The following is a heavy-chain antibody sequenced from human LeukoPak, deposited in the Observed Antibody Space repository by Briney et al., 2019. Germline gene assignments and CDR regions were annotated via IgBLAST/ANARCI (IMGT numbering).Heavy chain of an antibody. D-gene: IGHD2-8*02. V-gene: IGHV3-7*01. Sequence: GSLRLSCAASGFTFSNYWMSWVRQSPGKGLEWVAKIKQDESEIYYVDSVKGRFTISRDNAKNSLYLQMNSLRAEDTAVYYCASGWAPMVVSYWGQGTLVTVSS. CDR2: IKQDESEI. J-gene: IGHJ4*02. CDR1: GFTFSNYW. CDR3: ASGWAPMVVSY.